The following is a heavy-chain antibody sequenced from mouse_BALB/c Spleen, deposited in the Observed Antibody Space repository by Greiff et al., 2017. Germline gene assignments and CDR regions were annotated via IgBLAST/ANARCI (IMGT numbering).Heavy chain of an antibody. CDR1: GFTFSSYA. D-gene: IGHD1-2*01. V-gene: IGHV5-6-5*01. Sequence: EVQLVESGGGLVKPGGSLKLSCAASGFTFSSYAMSWVRQTPEKRLEWVASISSGGSTYYPNSVKGRFTISRDNARNILYLQMSSMRSEDTAMYYGARGLHYYGYGYFDVWGAGTTVTVSS. CDR2: ISSGGST. CDR3: ARGLHYYGYGYFDV. J-gene: IGHJ1*01.